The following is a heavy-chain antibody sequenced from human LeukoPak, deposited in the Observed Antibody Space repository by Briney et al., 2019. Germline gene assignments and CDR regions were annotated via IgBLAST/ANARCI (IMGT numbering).Heavy chain of an antibody. CDR1: VGTFSSYA. CDR3: ATGGDEYSSSSEYFQH. D-gene: IGHD6-6*01. V-gene: IGHV1-69*01. J-gene: IGHJ1*01. Sequence: GSSVKVSCQASVGTFSSYAISWVRQAPGQGLEWMGGIIPIFGTVNYAQKFQGRVTITAEESTSTAYMELSSLRSEDTAVYYCATGGDEYSSSSEYFQHWGQGTLVTVSS. CDR2: IIPIFGTV.